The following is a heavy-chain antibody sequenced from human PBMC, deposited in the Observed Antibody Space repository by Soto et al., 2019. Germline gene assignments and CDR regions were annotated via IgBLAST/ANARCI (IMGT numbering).Heavy chain of an antibody. D-gene: IGHD2-21*01. CDR1: GFTVSISY. Sequence: VESGGALVQPGGSLRLSCAGSGFTVSISYMTWVRQVPGKGLEWVSIRYSDGRSYHAESVKGRFTISRDDSANTTDLLSCSLLAEHTSGYYWAKRTYCARTTFFDYWGQGTQVTVS. CDR2: RYSDGRS. CDR3: AKRTYCARTTFFDY. V-gene: IGHV3-66*01. J-gene: IGHJ4*02.